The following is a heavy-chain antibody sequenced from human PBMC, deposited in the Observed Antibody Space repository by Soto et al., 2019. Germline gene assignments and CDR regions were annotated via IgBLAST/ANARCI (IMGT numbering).Heavy chain of an antibody. D-gene: IGHD2-2*01. J-gene: IGHJ4*02. CDR1: GFTFSSYG. CDR3: AREDVEGSMRDY. Sequence: QVQLVESGGGVVQPGRSLRLSCVASGFTFSSYGIHWVRQAPGKGLEWLAVIWYDGSNKYYADSVKGRFTISRDNSKNTLYLQMDSLRAEDTAVYYCAREDVEGSMRDYWGQGTLVTVSS. CDR2: IWYDGSNK. V-gene: IGHV3-33*01.